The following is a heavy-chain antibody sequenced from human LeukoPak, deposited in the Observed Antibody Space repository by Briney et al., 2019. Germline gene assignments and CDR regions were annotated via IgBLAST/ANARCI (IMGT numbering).Heavy chain of an antibody. D-gene: IGHD2-2*01. Sequence: GGSLRLSCAASGFTFSSYAMSWVRQAPGKGLEWVSAISGSGGSTYYADSVKGRFTISRDNSKNTLYLQMNSLRAEDTAVYYCAKGISWEYRLDYGMDVGGKGTTVTVSS. V-gene: IGHV3-23*01. CDR3: AKGISWEYRLDYGMDV. CDR2: ISGSGGST. J-gene: IGHJ6*04. CDR1: GFTFSSYA.